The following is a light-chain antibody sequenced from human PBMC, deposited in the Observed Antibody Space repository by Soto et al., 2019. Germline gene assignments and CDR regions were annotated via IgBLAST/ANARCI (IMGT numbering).Light chain of an antibody. CDR1: QSVSSSY. V-gene: IGKV3-20*01. CDR2: GAS. Sequence: EIVLTQSPGTLSSSPGERPTLSCRASQSVSSSYLAWYQQKPGXDPXXLIYGASSRATGIPDRFSGSGSGTDFPLTISRLDPEDFAVDDCQQYGSSITFGQGTRLEIK. CDR3: QQYGSSIT. J-gene: IGKJ5*01.